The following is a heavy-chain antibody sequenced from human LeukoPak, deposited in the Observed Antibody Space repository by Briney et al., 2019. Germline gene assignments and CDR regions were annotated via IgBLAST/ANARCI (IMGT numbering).Heavy chain of an antibody. CDR3: AKPRLGSGWYPLGY. D-gene: IGHD6-19*01. J-gene: IGHJ4*02. CDR2: ISGSGGST. CDR1: GFTFSSYA. Sequence: PGGSLRLSCAASGFTFSSYAMSWVRQAPGKGLEWVSAISGSGGSTYYADSVKGRFTISGDNSKNTLYLQMNSLRAEDTAVYYCAKPRLGSGWYPLGYWGQGTLVTVSS. V-gene: IGHV3-23*01.